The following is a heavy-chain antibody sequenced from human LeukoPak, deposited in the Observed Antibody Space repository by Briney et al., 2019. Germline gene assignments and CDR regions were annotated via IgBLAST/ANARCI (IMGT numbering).Heavy chain of an antibody. CDR2: INHSGST. D-gene: IGHD2-15*01. J-gene: IGHJ6*02. CDR3: ARGRKFSFLNCSGGSCYSRAQYGMDV. CDR1: GGSFSGYY. V-gene: IGHV4-34*01. Sequence: SETLSLTCAVYGGSFSGYYWSWIRQPPGKGLEWIGEINHSGSTNYNPSLKSRVTISVDTPKNQFSLKLSSVTAADTAVYYCARGRKFSFLNCSGGSCYSRAQYGMDVWGQGTTVTVSS.